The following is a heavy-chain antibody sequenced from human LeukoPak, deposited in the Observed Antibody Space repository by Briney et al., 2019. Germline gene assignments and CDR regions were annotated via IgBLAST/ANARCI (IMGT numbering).Heavy chain of an antibody. CDR3: ARDLWGGGYDILTGLFGY. V-gene: IGHV3-30*04. D-gene: IGHD3-9*01. CDR2: ISYDGRNK. Sequence: GGSLRLSCAASGFSFSSNAMHWVRQAPGKGLEWVAVISYDGRNKYYADSVKGRFTISRDNSKNMLYLQMNSLRPEDTAVYYCARDLWGGGYDILTGLFGYWGQGTLVTVSS. J-gene: IGHJ4*02. CDR1: GFSFSSNA.